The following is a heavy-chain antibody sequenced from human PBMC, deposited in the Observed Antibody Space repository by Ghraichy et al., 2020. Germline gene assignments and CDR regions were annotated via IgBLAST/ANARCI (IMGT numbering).Heavy chain of an antibody. CDR2: ISSSSSYI. J-gene: IGHJ6*02. Sequence: GALRLSCAASGFTFSSYSMNWVRQAPGKGLEWVSSISSSSSYIYYADSVKGRFTISRDNAKNSLYLQMNSLRAEDTAVYYCARDPDWYSSSWLLNHYYYYGMDVWGQGTTVTVSS. D-gene: IGHD6-13*01. CDR1: GFTFSSYS. CDR3: ARDPDWYSSSWLLNHYYYYGMDV. V-gene: IGHV3-21*01.